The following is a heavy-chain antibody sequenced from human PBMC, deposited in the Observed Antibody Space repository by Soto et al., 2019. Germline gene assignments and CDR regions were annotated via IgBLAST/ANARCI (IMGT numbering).Heavy chain of an antibody. CDR3: VIVDNFVTPTPQDV. D-gene: IGHD3-16*02. V-gene: IGHV1-18*01. J-gene: IGHJ6*02. Sequence: QVQLVQSGDEVKKPGASVKVSCKASGYIFVNYGIAWVRQAPGQGLEWMGWISPYTGNTHSASKVQGRLTMTTDTSPSTAYMDLGSLTSDDTAVYYRVIVDNFVTPTPQDVWGQGTTVTVSS. CDR1: GYIFVNYG. CDR2: ISPYTGNT.